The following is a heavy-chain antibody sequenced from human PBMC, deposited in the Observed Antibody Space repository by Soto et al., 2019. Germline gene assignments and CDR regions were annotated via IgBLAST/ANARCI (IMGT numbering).Heavy chain of an antibody. CDR1: GFTFSSYA. CDR3: ARDRNAAAGMSRFYYYGMEV. Sequence: GGSLRLSCAASGFTFSSYAMHWVRQAPGKGLEWVAVISYDGSNKYYADSVKGRFTISRDNSKNTLYLQMNSLRAEDTAVYYCARDRNAAAGMSRFYYYGMEVWGQGTTVTVSS. CDR2: ISYDGSNK. J-gene: IGHJ6*02. D-gene: IGHD6-13*01. V-gene: IGHV3-30-3*01.